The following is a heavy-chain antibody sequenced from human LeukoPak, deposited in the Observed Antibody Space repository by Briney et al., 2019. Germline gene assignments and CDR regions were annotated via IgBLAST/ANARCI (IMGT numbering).Heavy chain of an antibody. J-gene: IGHJ4*02. D-gene: IGHD6-13*01. Sequence: SQTLSLTCAVSGGSISSGGYSWSWIRQPPGKGLEWIGYIYHSGSTYYNPSLKSRVTISVDRSKNQFSLKLSSVTAADTAVYYCAREAAAAGHFGYWGQGTLVTVSS. CDR1: GGSISSGGYS. V-gene: IGHV4-30-2*01. CDR3: AREAAAAGHFGY. CDR2: IYHSGST.